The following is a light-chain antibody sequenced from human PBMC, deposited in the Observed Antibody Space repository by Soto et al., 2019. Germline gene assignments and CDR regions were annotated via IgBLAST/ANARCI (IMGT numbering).Light chain of an antibody. Sequence: DIQMTQSPSSLSASVGDRVTITCQASQDITKYLNWYQQKPGIAPKVLISDASNLETGVPPRFSGSGSGTEFTLTISGLQPEDFATYYCQQYDDLPLTVGPGTQVEVK. CDR1: QDITKY. V-gene: IGKV1-33*01. CDR2: DAS. J-gene: IGKJ3*01. CDR3: QQYDDLPLT.